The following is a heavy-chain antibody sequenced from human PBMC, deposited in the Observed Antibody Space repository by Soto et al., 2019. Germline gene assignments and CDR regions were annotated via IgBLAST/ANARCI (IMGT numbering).Heavy chain of an antibody. J-gene: IGHJ5*02. CDR3: ARCSGRGSYSVPWFDP. CDR1: GFTFGASA. D-gene: IGHD1-26*01. V-gene: IGHV3-73*01. CDR2: IGSRGETYAT. Sequence: GGSLRLSCAASGFTFGASALQWVRQASGKGLEWLGRIGSRGETYATTYAASVKGRFTISRDNSKNTLYLQMNSLRAEDTAVYYCARCSGRGSYSVPWFDPWGQGTLVTVSS.